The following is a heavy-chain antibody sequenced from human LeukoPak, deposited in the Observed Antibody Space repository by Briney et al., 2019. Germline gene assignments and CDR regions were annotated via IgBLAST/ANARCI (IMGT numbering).Heavy chain of an antibody. CDR1: GFTFDDYG. J-gene: IGHJ3*02. V-gene: IGHV3-20*04. CDR3: ARGDDDTAMVRGAFDI. CDR2: INWNGGST. Sequence: GGSLRLSCAASGFTFDDYGMSWVRQAPGKGLEWVSGINWNGGSTGYADSVKGRFTISRENAKNSLYLQMNSLRAEDTALYYCARGDDDTAMVRGAFDIWGQGTMVTVSS. D-gene: IGHD5-18*01.